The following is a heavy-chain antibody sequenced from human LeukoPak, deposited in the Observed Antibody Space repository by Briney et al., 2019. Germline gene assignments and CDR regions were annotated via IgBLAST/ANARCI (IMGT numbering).Heavy chain of an antibody. D-gene: IGHD7-27*01. Sequence: GGSLRLSCAASGFTFSSYAMHWVRQAPGKGLEYVSAISSNGGSTYYANSVKGRFTISRDNSENTLYLQMGSLRAEDMAVYYCARDRGDYWFDPWGQGTLVTVSS. CDR1: GFTFSSYA. CDR2: ISSNGGST. V-gene: IGHV3-64*01. J-gene: IGHJ5*02. CDR3: ARDRGDYWFDP.